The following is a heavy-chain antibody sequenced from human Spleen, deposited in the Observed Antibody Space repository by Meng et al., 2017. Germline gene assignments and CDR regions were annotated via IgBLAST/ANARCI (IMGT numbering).Heavy chain of an antibody. V-gene: IGHV4-4*02. Sequence: QVQLQESGPGLVKPSGTLSLSVVVSGGSISSSNWWSWVRQPPGKGLQWIGEIYQSGSTSSYNPSLRSRVTMSLDTSRNQISLMLTSVTAADTAVYYCARNGAYCLDSWGQGTLVTVSS. D-gene: IGHD2-21*01. CDR3: ARNGAYCLDS. CDR1: GGSISSSNW. J-gene: IGHJ4*02. CDR2: IYQSGST.